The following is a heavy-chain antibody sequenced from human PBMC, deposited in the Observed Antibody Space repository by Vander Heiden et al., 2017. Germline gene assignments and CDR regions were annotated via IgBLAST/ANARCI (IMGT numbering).Heavy chain of an antibody. CDR1: GFTFSDHY. CDR3: ASISGSFGDY. J-gene: IGHJ4*02. CDR2: TRNKANSYTT. Sequence: EVQLVESGGGLVQPGGSLRLSCAASGFTFSDHYMDWVRHAPGKGLEWVGRTRNKANSYTTEYAASVKGRFTISRDDSKNSLYLQMNSLKTEDTAVYYCASISGSFGDYWGQGTLVTVSS. D-gene: IGHD1-26*01. V-gene: IGHV3-72*01.